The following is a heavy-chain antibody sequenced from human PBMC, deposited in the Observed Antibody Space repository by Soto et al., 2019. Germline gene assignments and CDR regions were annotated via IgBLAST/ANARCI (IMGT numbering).Heavy chain of an antibody. J-gene: IGHJ4*02. CDR1: GFTFSSYG. D-gene: IGHD6-13*01. Sequence: AGGSLRLSCAASGFTFSSYGMHWVRQAPGKGLEWVAVISYDGSNKYYADSVKGRFTISRDNSKNTLYLQMNSLRAEDTAVYYCAKPFRIAAAGYFDYWGQGTLVTVSS. CDR2: ISYDGSNK. V-gene: IGHV3-30*18. CDR3: AKPFRIAAAGYFDY.